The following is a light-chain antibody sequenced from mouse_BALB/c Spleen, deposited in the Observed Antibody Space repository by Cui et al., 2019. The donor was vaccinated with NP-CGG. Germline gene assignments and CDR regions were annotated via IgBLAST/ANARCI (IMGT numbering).Light chain of an antibody. CDR3: VLWYSNHWV. CDR2: GTN. V-gene: IGLV1*01. CDR1: TGAVTTSNY. J-gene: IGLJ1*01. Sequence: QAVVTQESALTTSPGATVTLTCRSRTGAVTTSNYANWVQEKPDHLFTGLIGGTNNRAPGVPARFSGSLIGDKAALTITGAQTEDEAIYFCVLWYSNHWVFGGGTKLTVL.